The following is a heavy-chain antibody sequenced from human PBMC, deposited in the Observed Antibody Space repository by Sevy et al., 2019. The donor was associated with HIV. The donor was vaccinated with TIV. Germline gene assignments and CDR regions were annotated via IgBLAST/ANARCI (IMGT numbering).Heavy chain of an antibody. Sequence: GSLRLSCAASGFTFSSYGMHWVRQAPGKGLEGVAVISYDGSNKYYADSVKGRFTISRDNSKNTLYLQMNSLRAEDTAVYYCAKDQGGRPDYWGQGTLVTVSS. CDR3: AKDQGGRPDY. CDR2: ISYDGSNK. CDR1: GFTFSSYG. J-gene: IGHJ4*02. V-gene: IGHV3-30*18. D-gene: IGHD2-15*01.